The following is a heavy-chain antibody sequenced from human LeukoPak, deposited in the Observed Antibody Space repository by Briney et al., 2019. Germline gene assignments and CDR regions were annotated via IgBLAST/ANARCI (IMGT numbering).Heavy chain of an antibody. CDR3: ARGVMAARLYYFDY. Sequence: GGSLRLSCAASGFSFGSHPMNWVRQAPGKGLEWVSGITGSGDNTYYIDSVQGRFTISRDNSKNMLFLQMNSVRAEDTAVYYCARGVMAARLYYFDYWGRGILVTVSS. J-gene: IGHJ4*02. V-gene: IGHV3-23*01. CDR1: GFSFGSHP. D-gene: IGHD2-21*01. CDR2: ITGSGDNT.